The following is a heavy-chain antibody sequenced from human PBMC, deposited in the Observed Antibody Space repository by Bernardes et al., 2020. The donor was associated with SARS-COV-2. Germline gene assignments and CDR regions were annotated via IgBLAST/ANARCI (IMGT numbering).Heavy chain of an antibody. CDR2: IKQDGSEK. Sequence: GGSLRLSCAASGFTFSRYWMSWVRQAPGKGLEWVANIKQDGSEKYYMDSVKGRFTISRDNAKNSLYLQMNSLGAEDTAVYYCARKSSGYDHPMWDYWGQGTLVTVSS. CDR1: GFTFSRYW. D-gene: IGHD5-12*01. CDR3: ARKSSGYDHPMWDY. J-gene: IGHJ4*02. V-gene: IGHV3-7*01.